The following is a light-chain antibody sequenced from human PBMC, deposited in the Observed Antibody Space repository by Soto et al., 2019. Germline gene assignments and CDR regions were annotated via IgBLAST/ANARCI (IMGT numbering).Light chain of an antibody. Sequence: EIVLTQSPATLSLSPGERATLSCRASQSVSSYLAWYQQKPGQAPRLLIYDASNRATGIPARFSGSGSGTYFSLTITSIEHEDFAVYYCQQRYNLPPHTFGGGTKVEIK. CDR2: DAS. CDR3: QQRYNLPPHT. J-gene: IGKJ4*01. V-gene: IGKV3-11*01. CDR1: QSVSSY.